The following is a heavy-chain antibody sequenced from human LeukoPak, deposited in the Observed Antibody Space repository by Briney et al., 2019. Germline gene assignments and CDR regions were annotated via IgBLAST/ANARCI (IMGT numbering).Heavy chain of an antibody. D-gene: IGHD2-15*01. CDR1: GFTFSSYA. J-gene: IGHJ4*02. CDR3: ARKNCATASCPLGY. CDR2: ISSGGGST. V-gene: IGHV3-23*01. Sequence: GGSLRLSCAASGFTFSSYAFFWFRQAPGKGLERVSAISSGGGSTYYADSVKGRLTISRDNSKNTLFLQMNSLRAEDTAVYYCARKNCATASCPLGYWGQGTLVTVSS.